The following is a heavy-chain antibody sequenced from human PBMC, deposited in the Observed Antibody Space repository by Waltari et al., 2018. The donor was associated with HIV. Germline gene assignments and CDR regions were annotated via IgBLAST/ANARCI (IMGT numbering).Heavy chain of an antibody. CDR3: ARHILILYSSGWYFWFDP. CDR1: GGSISSSSYY. D-gene: IGHD6-19*01. J-gene: IGHJ5*02. CDR2: IFYSGST. V-gene: IGHV4-39*01. Sequence: QLQLQESGPGLVKPSETLSLTCTVSGGSISSSSYYWGWIRQPPGKGLEWIGSIFYSGSTYYNPSLKRRVTISVDTSKNQFSLKLSSVTAADTAVYYCARHILILYSSGWYFWFDPWGQGTLVTVSS.